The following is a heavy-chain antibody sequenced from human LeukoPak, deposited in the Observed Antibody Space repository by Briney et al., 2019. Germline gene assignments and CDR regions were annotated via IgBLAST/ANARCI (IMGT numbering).Heavy chain of an antibody. CDR1: GFTFSSYA. CDR2: ISGSGGST. Sequence: GGSLRLSCAASGFTFSSYAMSWVRQAPGKGLEWVSAISGSGGSTYYADSVKGRFTISRDNSKNTLYLQMNSLRAEDTAVYYCAKEAIAVAGTKGRNWFDPWGQGNLVTVSS. CDR3: AKEAIAVAGTKGRNWFDP. D-gene: IGHD6-19*01. J-gene: IGHJ5*02. V-gene: IGHV3-23*01.